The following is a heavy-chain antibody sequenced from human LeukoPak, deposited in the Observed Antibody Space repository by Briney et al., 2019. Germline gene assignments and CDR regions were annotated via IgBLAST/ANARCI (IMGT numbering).Heavy chain of an antibody. CDR1: GVSISAYY. V-gene: IGHV4-4*07. J-gene: IGHJ4*02. CDR2: IYPGDSIYASDNT. Sequence: SETLSLTCSVSGVSISAYYWSWVRQPAGKGLEWIGRIYPGDSIYASDNTNYDPSRKSRVSMSGETSKNQVSLKLRSVTAADTAVYYCARDPTTVTTIFDARGQGTLVTVAS. D-gene: IGHD4-17*01. CDR3: ARDPTTVTTIFDA.